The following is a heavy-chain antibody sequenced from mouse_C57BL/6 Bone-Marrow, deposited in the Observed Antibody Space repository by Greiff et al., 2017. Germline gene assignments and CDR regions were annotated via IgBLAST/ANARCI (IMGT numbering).Heavy chain of an antibody. CDR3: ASLLAHAMDY. J-gene: IGHJ4*01. Sequence: EVMLVESGGDLVKPGGSLKLSCAASGFTFSSYGMSWVRQTPDKRLEWVATISSGGSYTYYPDSVKGRFTISRDNAKNTLYLQMSSLKSEDTAMYYCASLLAHAMDYWGQGTSVTVSS. D-gene: IGHD1-1*01. CDR2: ISSGGSYT. V-gene: IGHV5-6*02. CDR1: GFTFSSYG.